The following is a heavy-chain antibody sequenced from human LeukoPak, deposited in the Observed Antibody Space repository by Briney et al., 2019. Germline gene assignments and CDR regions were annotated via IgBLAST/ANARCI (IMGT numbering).Heavy chain of an antibody. CDR1: GGSISSSSYY. J-gene: IGHJ5*02. Sequence: SETLSLTCPVSGGSISSSSYYWGWIRQPPGKGLEWIGSMFYNGITYYNPSLKSRVIISVDTFKNQFSLKLSSVTAADTAVYYCASLNWGSGWFDPWGQGTLVTVSS. CDR3: ASLNWGSGWFDP. CDR2: MFYNGIT. V-gene: IGHV4-39*01. D-gene: IGHD7-27*01.